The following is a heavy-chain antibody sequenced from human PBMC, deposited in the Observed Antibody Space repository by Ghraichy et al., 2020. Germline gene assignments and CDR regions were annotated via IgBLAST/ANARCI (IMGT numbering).Heavy chain of an antibody. CDR3: AREYCSGGSCYSGWP. CDR1: GFTFSDYS. CDR2: ISSSGTTT. Sequence: GESLNISCAASGFTFSDYSMSWIRQAPGKGLEWVSYISSSGTTTYYADSVKGRFTISRDNAKNSLYLQMNSLRAEDTAVYYCAREYCSGGSCYSGWPWDQGTLVTVSS. D-gene: IGHD2-15*01. J-gene: IGHJ5*02. V-gene: IGHV3-11*01.